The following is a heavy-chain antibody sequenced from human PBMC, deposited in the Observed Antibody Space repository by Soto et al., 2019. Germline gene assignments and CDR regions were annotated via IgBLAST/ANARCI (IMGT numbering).Heavy chain of an antibody. Sequence: QVQMVQSGAEVKNPGASVRVSCKSSGYRFPKYGISWVRQAPGQGLEWGGWINTYNGDTKYAANLQGRVTLTTDTSTATVYMELTSRRSDDTAVYYCASDTALPEHLRDDFYYFGMDVWGQGTTVTVSS. D-gene: IGHD2-2*01. CDR3: ASDTALPEHLRDDFYYFGMDV. J-gene: IGHJ6*02. CDR1: GYRFPKYG. V-gene: IGHV1-18*04. CDR2: INTYNGDT.